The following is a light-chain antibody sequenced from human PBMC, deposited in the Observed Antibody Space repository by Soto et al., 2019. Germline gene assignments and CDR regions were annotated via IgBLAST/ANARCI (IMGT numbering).Light chain of an antibody. CDR2: GDR. CDR3: QSYDSDLSGTV. J-gene: IGLJ1*01. Sequence: QSALTQAPSVSGAPGQRVTISCTGSLSNIGAGFNVHWYQQVPGTAPKLLMYGDRNRPSGVPARFSASTSGTSASLAIAGLQAEDEADYYCQSYDSDLSGTVFGTGTKVTVL. V-gene: IGLV1-40*01. CDR1: LSNIGAGFN.